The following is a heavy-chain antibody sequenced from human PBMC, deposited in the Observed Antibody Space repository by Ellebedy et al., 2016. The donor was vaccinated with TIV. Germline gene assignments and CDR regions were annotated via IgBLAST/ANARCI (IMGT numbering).Heavy chain of an antibody. D-gene: IGHD5-12*01. CDR1: GFTFSSYG. V-gene: IGHV3-30*03. Sequence: GGSLRLSCAASGFTFSSYGMHWVRQAPGKGLEWVAVISYDGSNKYYADSVKGRFTISRDNSKDTLYLQMNSLRAEDTAVYYCARGLIVATTLDYWGQGTLVTVSS. CDR2: ISYDGSNK. J-gene: IGHJ4*02. CDR3: ARGLIVATTLDY.